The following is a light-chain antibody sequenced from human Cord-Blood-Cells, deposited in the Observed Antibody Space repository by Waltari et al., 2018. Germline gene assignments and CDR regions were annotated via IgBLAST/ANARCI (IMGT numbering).Light chain of an antibody. J-gene: IGLJ3*02. CDR3: SSYTSSSTV. Sequence: QSALTQPASVSGSPGQSLTISCPGTSSDVGGYNYVSWYQQHPGNAPKLTIYDVSNRPSGVSNRFSGSKSGNTASLTISGLQAEDEADYYCSSYTSSSTVFGGGTKLTVL. CDR1: SSDVGGYNY. CDR2: DVS. V-gene: IGLV2-14*01.